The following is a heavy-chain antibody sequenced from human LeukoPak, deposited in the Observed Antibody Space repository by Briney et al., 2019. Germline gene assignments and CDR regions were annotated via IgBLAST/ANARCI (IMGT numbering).Heavy chain of an antibody. CDR3: AREGNYYDSIVIQPHAFDI. Sequence: GGSLRLSCAASGFTFSSYWMSWVRQAPGKGLEWVANIKQDGSEKYYVDSVKGRFTISRDNAKNSLYLQMNSLRAEDTAVYYCAREGNYYDSIVIQPHAFDIWGQGTMVTVSS. CDR2: IKQDGSEK. D-gene: IGHD3-22*01. CDR1: GFTFSSYW. J-gene: IGHJ3*02. V-gene: IGHV3-7*01.